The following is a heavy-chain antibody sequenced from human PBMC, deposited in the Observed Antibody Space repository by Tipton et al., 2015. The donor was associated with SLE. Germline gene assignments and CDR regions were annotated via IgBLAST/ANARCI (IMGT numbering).Heavy chain of an antibody. J-gene: IGHJ4*02. Sequence: TLSLTCTVSGVSISSGGYYWSWIRQHLGKGLEWIGYLYYSGSTYYNPSLKSRLTISVDTSKNQFSLKLSSVTAADTAVYYCARLSNNDRRYFDYWGQGTLVTVSS. CDR3: ARLSNNDRRYFDY. CDR1: GVSISSGGYY. CDR2: LYYSGST. V-gene: IGHV4-31*03. D-gene: IGHD3-9*01.